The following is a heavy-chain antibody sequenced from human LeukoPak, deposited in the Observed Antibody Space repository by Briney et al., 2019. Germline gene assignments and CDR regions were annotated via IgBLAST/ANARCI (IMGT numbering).Heavy chain of an antibody. V-gene: IGHV1-2*02. CDR2: INPHSGGT. D-gene: IGHD3-22*01. CDR3: ARGYYYDSSGFDAFDI. Sequence: ASVKVSCKASGYTFTGYYMHWVRQAPGQGLEWMGWINPHSGGTNYAQKFQGRVTMTRDTSISTAYMELSRLRSDDTAVYYCARGYYYDSSGFDAFDIWGQGTMVTVSS. CDR1: GYTFTGYY. J-gene: IGHJ3*02.